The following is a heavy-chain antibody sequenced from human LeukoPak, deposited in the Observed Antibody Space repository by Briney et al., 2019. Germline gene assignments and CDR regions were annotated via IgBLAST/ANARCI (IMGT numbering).Heavy chain of an antibody. D-gene: IGHD1-26*01. V-gene: IGHV4-61*08. Sequence: PSETLSLTCAVSGGSISSGGYYWSWLRQPPGKGLEWIGFIYYSGSTHYKSSLKSRVTISVDTSKNQFSLRLTSVTAADTAVYYCARHSGSSPHYFDYWGQGTLVTVSS. CDR1: GGSISSGGYY. J-gene: IGHJ4*02. CDR2: IYYSGST. CDR3: ARHSGSSPHYFDY.